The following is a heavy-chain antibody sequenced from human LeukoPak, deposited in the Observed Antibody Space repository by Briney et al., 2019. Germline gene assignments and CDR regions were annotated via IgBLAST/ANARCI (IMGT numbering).Heavy chain of an antibody. CDR1: GGSISSSSYY. V-gene: IGHV4-39*01. CDR2: IYYSGST. J-gene: IGHJ4*02. Sequence: SETLSLTCTVSGGSISSSSYYWGWIRQPPGKGLEWIGSIYYSGSTYYNPSLKGRVTISVDTSKNQFSLKLSSVTAADTAVYYCASLRSSGGYETFDYWGQGTLVTVSS. CDR3: ASLRSSGGYETFDY. D-gene: IGHD2-15*01.